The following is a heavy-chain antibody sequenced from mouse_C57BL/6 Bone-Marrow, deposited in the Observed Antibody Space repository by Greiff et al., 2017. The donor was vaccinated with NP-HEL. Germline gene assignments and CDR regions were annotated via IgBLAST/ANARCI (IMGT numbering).Heavy chain of an antibody. CDR2: IYPGSGST. D-gene: IGHD1-2*01. Sequence: VQLQQSGAELVKPGASVKMSCKASGYTFTSYWITWVKQRPGQGLEWIGDIYPGSGSTNYNEKFKSKATLTVDKSSSTAYMQLSSLTSEDSAVYYCARGDYGRGYWGQGTTLTVSS. CDR3: ARGDYGRGY. J-gene: IGHJ2*01. CDR1: GYTFTSYW. V-gene: IGHV1-55*01.